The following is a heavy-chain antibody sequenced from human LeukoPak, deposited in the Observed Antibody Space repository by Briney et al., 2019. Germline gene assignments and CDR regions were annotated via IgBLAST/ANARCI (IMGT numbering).Heavy chain of an antibody. Sequence: GGSLRLACTASGCTFSSYAMRWVRQAPGKGLEWVSTVTVSGGGTYYGDSVKGRFTISRDNSKNTLYLQMNSLRAEDTAVYYCAKRAARPAYYFDFWGQGTLVTISS. CDR1: GCTFSSYA. V-gene: IGHV3-23*01. CDR2: VTVSGGGT. CDR3: AKRAARPAYYFDF. J-gene: IGHJ4*02. D-gene: IGHD6-6*01.